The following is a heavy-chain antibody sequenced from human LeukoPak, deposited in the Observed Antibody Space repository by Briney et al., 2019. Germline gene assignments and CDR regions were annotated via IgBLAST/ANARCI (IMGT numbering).Heavy chain of an antibody. D-gene: IGHD4-23*01. Sequence: SETLSLTCTVSGDSIGSYYWSWIRQPPGKGLERIGYLHDTENTNYDPSLKSRVTISLDTSKNQFSLKVTSVTSADTAVYYCARGQWELPDSWGQGTLVTVSS. CDR3: ARGQWELPDS. CDR1: GDSIGSYY. V-gene: IGHV4-59*01. J-gene: IGHJ4*02. CDR2: LHDTENT.